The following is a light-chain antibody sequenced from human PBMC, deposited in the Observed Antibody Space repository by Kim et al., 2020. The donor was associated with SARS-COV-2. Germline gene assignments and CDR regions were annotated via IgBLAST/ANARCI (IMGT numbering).Light chain of an antibody. Sequence: GASVNLTCTLSSGNSSYAIARHQQQPEKGPRYLMKLNSDGSHSKGDGIPDRFSGSSSGAERYLTISSLQSEDEADYYCQTWGTGGVFGGGTQLTVL. CDR3: QTWGTGGV. CDR1: SGNSSYA. J-gene: IGLJ3*02. CDR2: LNSDGSH. V-gene: IGLV4-69*01.